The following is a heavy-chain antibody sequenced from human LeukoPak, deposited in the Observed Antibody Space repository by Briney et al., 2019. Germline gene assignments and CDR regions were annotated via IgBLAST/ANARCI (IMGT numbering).Heavy chain of an antibody. Sequence: PSETLSLTCAVYGGFFSGYYWSWIRQPPGKGLEWIGEINHSGSTNYNPSLKSRVTISVDTSKNQFSLKLSSVTAADTAVYYCARGLRGFVDYWGQGTLVTVSS. CDR3: ARGLRGFVDY. J-gene: IGHJ4*02. D-gene: IGHD3-10*01. V-gene: IGHV4-34*01. CDR1: GGFFSGYY. CDR2: INHSGST.